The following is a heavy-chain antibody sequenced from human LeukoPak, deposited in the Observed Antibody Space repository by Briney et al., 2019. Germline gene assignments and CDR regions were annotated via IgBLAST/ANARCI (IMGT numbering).Heavy chain of an antibody. J-gene: IGHJ4*02. V-gene: IGHV4-34*01. CDR2: INHGGST. CDR3: AKVGNYYDSSAFLQPFDS. D-gene: IGHD3-22*01. Sequence: PSETLSLTCAVYGGSFRGYYWTWIRQPPGMGLEWIGEINHGGSTNCNPSLKSRVTMSVDTSKNQFSLRLSSVTAADTAVYFCAKVGNYYDSSAFLQPFDSWGQGTLVTASS. CDR1: GGSFRGYY.